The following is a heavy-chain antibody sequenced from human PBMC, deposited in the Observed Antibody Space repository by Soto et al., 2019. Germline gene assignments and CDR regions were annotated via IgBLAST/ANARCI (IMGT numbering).Heavy chain of an antibody. V-gene: IGHV3-11*06. CDR1: GFTFSDYY. J-gene: IGHJ4*02. CDR3: AREKGYYDFWSGYYFVGSLDY. D-gene: IGHD3-3*01. CDR2: ISSSTSHT. Sequence: GGSLRLSCAVSGFTFSDYYMTWIRQAPGKGLEWVSYISSSTSHTNYADFVKGRFTISRDNAKNSLYLQMNSLRDEDTAVYYCAREKGYYDFWSGYYFVGSLDYWGQGTLVTVSS.